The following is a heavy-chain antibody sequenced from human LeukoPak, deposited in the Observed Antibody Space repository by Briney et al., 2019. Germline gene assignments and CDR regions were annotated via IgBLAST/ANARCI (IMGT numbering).Heavy chain of an antibody. CDR1: GYTFTGYY. J-gene: IGHJ4*02. V-gene: IGHV1-2*02. D-gene: IGHD2/OR15-2a*01. CDR2: INPNSGGT. CDR3: ARAGNLASMPTGFDY. Sequence: GASVKVSCKASGYTFTGYYMHWVRQAPGQGLEWMGWINPNSGGTNYAQKFQGRVTMTRDTSISTAYMELSRLRSDDMAVYYCARAGNLASMPTGFDYWGQGTLVTVSS.